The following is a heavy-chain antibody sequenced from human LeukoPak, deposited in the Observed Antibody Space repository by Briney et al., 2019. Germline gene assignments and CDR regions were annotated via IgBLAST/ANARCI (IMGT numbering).Heavy chain of an antibody. J-gene: IGHJ4*02. CDR1: GGSVSSGFYY. CDR3: ARKSNNIDY. Sequence: SETLSLTCTVSGGSVSSGFYYWGWIRQPPGKGLEWIGYIYYSGSTNYNPSLKSRVTISVDTSKNQFSLKLSSVTAADTAVYYCARKSNNIDYWGQGTLVTVSS. D-gene: IGHD2/OR15-2a*01. V-gene: IGHV4-61*01. CDR2: IYYSGST.